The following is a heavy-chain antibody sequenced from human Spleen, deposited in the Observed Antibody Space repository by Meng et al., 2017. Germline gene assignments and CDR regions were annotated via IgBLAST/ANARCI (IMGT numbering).Heavy chain of an antibody. CDR1: GGPISSAANS. CDR2: TFHNGRT. V-gene: IGHV4-30-2*01. D-gene: IGHD5-24*01. J-gene: IGHJ4*02. CDR3: ARGTRDGHNFDFHYFDF. Sequence: QLQLQESGSRLVKPLETLSLTCAVSGGPISSAANSWSWIRQPPGKGLEWVGYTFHNGRTNYNPSLKSRVSISIDRSKNQFSLRLTSMTAADTGVYFCARGTRDGHNFDFHYFDFWGQGALVTVSS.